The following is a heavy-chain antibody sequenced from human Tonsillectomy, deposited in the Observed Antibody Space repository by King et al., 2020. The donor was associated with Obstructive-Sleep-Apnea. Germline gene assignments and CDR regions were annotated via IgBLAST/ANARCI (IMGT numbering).Heavy chain of an antibody. D-gene: IGHD1-26*01. Sequence: QLQESDPGLVKPSETLSLTCTVSGDSISSYYWSWIRQPPGKGLEWIGYIYYSGSTKYNPSLKSRVTISVDTSKNQFSLKLSSVTAADTAVYYCARNTEHYYYYGMDVWGQGTTVTVSS. V-gene: IGHV4-59*08. CDR1: GDSISSYY. CDR3: ARNTEHYYYYGMDV. J-gene: IGHJ6*02. CDR2: IYYSGST.